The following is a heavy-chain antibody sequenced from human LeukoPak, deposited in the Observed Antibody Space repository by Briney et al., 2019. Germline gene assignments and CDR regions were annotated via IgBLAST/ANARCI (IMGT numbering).Heavy chain of an antibody. J-gene: IGHJ4*02. Sequence: NPSQTLSLICTVSGGSISSGDYYWSWIRQPPGKGLEWIGYIYYSGTTYYNPSLKSRITISIDTSKSQFSLKLSSVTAADTAVYYCARQKRNSSGWYGDYWGQGTLVTVSS. V-gene: IGHV4-30-4*08. D-gene: IGHD6-19*01. CDR1: GGSISSGDYY. CDR2: IYYSGTT. CDR3: ARQKRNSSGWYGDY.